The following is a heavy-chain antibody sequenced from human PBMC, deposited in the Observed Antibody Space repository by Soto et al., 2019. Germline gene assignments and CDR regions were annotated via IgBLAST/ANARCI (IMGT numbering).Heavy chain of an antibody. V-gene: IGHV1-69*06. CDR2: IVPMFGTS. CDR3: ARGDDFDYYYGVDV. Sequence: QVQLVQSGAEVNKPGSSVKVSCKASGGTFSNHAISWVRQAPGQGLEWMGGIVPMFGTSNYAQKFQGRVTTTADKSTNTADMELSSLTSEDTAVYYCARGDDFDYYYGVDVWGQGTTVTVSS. D-gene: IGHD3-16*01. CDR1: GGTFSNHA. J-gene: IGHJ6*02.